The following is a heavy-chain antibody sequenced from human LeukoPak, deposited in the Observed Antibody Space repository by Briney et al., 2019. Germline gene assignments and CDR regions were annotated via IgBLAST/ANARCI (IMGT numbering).Heavy chain of an antibody. CDR2: ISSSSSYM. J-gene: IGHJ4*02. D-gene: IGHD6-19*01. CDR3: TTDSGQWLVRDY. V-gene: IGHV3-21*01. Sequence: GGSLRLSCAASGFTFSSYSMNWVRQAPGKGLEWVSSISSSSSYMYYADSVKGRFTISRDNAKNSLYLQMNSLRAEDTAVYYCTTDSGQWLVRDYWGQGTLVTVSS. CDR1: GFTFSSYS.